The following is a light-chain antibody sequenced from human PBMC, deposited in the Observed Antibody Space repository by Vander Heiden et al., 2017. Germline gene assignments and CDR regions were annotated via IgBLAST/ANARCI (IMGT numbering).Light chain of an antibody. CDR1: QSVLYSSNNKNY. Sequence: DIVMTQSPDSLAVSLGERATINCKSSQSVLYSSNNKNYLAWYQQKPGQPPKLLIHWASTRESGVPDRFSGSGSGTDFTLTISSLQAEDVAVYYCQRYDSTPWTFGQGTKVEIK. J-gene: IGKJ1*01. CDR2: WAS. V-gene: IGKV4-1*01. CDR3: QRYDSTPWT.